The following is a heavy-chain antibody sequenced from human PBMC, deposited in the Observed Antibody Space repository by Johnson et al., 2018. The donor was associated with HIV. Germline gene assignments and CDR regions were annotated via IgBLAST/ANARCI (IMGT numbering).Heavy chain of an antibody. D-gene: IGHD1-26*01. V-gene: IGHV3-13*01. CDR2: IGTAGDT. CDR3: ARGGVGAGDAFDI. J-gene: IGHJ3*02. Sequence: AIGTAGDTYYPGSVKGRFTISRENAKNSLYLQMNSLRAGDTAVYYCARGGVGAGDAFDIWGQGTTVTVSS.